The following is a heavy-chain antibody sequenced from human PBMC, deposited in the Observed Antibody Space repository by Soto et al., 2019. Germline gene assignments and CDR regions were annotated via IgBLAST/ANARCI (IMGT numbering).Heavy chain of an antibody. CDR2: IIPIFGTA. Sequence: SVKVSCKASGGTFSSYAISWVRQAPGQGLEWMGGIIPIFGTANYAQKFQGRVTITADESTSTAYMELSSLRSEDTAVYYCARDLRYSGSYYYYYGMDVWGQGTTVTVS. V-gene: IGHV1-69*13. CDR1: GGTFSSYA. J-gene: IGHJ6*02. CDR3: ARDLRYSGSYYYYYGMDV. D-gene: IGHD1-26*01.